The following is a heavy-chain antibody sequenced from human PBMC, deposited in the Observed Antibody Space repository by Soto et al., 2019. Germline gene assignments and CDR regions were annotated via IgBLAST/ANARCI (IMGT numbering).Heavy chain of an antibody. V-gene: IGHV3-74*01. J-gene: IGHJ6*02. CDR3: ARAGIWFGESLMDV. D-gene: IGHD3-10*01. CDR1: GFTFSSYW. Sequence: LSLSCAASGFTFSSYWMHWVRQAPGKGLVWVSRINSDGSSTSYADSVKGRFTISRDNAKNTLYLQMNSLRAEDTAVYYCARAGIWFGESLMDVWGQGTTVTVSS. CDR2: INSDGSST.